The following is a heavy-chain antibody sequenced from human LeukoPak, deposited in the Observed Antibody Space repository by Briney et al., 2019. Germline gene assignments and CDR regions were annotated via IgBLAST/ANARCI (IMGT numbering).Heavy chain of an antibody. D-gene: IGHD6-13*01. Sequence: GASVKVSCKASGYTFTGYAMHWVRQAPGQRLEWMGWINAGNGNTKYSQKFQGRVAITRDTSASTAYMELSSLRSEDTAVHYCARVGAAAGPYYFDYWGQGTLVTVSS. V-gene: IGHV1-3*01. CDR1: GYTFTGYA. J-gene: IGHJ4*02. CDR3: ARVGAAAGPYYFDY. CDR2: INAGNGNT.